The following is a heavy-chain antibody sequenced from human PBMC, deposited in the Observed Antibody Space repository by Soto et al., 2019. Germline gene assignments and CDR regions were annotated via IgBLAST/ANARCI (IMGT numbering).Heavy chain of an antibody. CDR3: GRGRSGQIVVFY. V-gene: IGHV1-2*02. CDR1: GYTFTGHY. Sequence: ASVKVSCKASGYTFTGHYIHWVRQAPEQGPEWMGEIGPESGATRYAQRFQGRVTMTRDMSITTVYMESNNLSPDDTAVYYCGRGRSGQIVVFYWGQGTPVTVSS. CDR2: IGPESGAT. J-gene: IGHJ4*02. D-gene: IGHD1-26*01.